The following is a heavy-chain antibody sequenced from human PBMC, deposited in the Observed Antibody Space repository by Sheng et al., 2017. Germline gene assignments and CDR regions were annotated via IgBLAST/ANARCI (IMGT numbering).Heavy chain of an antibody. CDR2: IYYSGST. CDR3: ARDLRGWDDPNDAFDI. Sequence: QLQLQESGPGLVKPSETLSLTCTVSGGSISSSSYYWGWIRQPPGKGLEWIGSIYYSGSTYYNPSLKSRVTISVDTSKNQFSLKLSSVTAADTAVYYCARDLRGWDDPNDAFDIWGQGTMVTVSS. CDR1: GGSISSSSYY. J-gene: IGHJ3*02. D-gene: IGHD1-1*01. V-gene: IGHV4-39*07.